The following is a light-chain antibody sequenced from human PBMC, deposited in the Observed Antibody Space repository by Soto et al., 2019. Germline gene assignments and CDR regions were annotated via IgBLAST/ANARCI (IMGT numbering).Light chain of an antibody. V-gene: IGKV3-15*01. J-gene: IGKJ1*01. CDR2: DAS. CDR3: QQYNSYSRT. CDR1: HRVNTY. Sequence: EILMTQSPATLSVSQGERATLSCRASHRVNTYLAWYQQRLGQAPRLLIYDASTRATGIPARFSGSGSGTEFTLTISSLQPDDFATYYCQQYNSYSRTFGQGTK.